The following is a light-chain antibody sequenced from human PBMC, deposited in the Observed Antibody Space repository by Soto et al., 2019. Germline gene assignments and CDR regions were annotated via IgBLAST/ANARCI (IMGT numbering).Light chain of an antibody. CDR2: GAS. CDR1: QSVSSNS. J-gene: IGKJ4*01. V-gene: IGKV3-20*01. CDR3: QQYGRSPLT. Sequence: EIVLTQSPGTLSLSPGEGDTLSCRASQSVSSNSLAWYQQKPGQAPRLLIYGASTRATGIPDRFSGSGSGTDCTLTISGLAPEEFAVYYFQQYGRSPLTFGGGTKVEIK.